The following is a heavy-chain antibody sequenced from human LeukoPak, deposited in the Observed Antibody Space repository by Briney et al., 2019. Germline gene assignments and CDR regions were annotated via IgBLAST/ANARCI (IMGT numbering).Heavy chain of an antibody. D-gene: IGHD2-21*02. CDR2: IYHSGST. J-gene: IGHJ5*02. CDR3: VRLPTGYPNWFDH. V-gene: IGHV4-4*02. Sequence: SETLSLTCAVSGGSMSSSNWCSWVRQLPGKGLEWIGEIYHSGSTNYNPSLKSRVTISVDKSKNQFSLKLSSVTAADTAVYYCVRLPTGYPNWFDHWGQGTLVTVSS. CDR1: GGSMSSSNW.